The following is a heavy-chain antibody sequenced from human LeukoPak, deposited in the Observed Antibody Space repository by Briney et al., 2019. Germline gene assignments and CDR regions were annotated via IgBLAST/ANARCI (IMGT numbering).Heavy chain of an antibody. D-gene: IGHD3-22*01. Sequence: GGSLRLSCAASGFTFSSYGMHWVRQAPGKGLEWVAVISYDGSNKYYADSVKGRFTISRDNSKNTLYLQMNSLRVEDTAVYYCARDYLDSSGYYYYFDYWGQGTLVTVSS. CDR3: ARDYLDSSGYYYYFDY. CDR2: ISYDGSNK. CDR1: GFTFSSYG. V-gene: IGHV3-30*03. J-gene: IGHJ4*02.